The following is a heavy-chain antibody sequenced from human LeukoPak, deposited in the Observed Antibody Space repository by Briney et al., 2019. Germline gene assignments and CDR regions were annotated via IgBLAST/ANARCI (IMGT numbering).Heavy chain of an antibody. CDR2: ISGGGGNT. Sequence: GGSLRLSCAASGFIFNNAWMSWVRQAPGKGLEWVSAISGGGGNTYYADSVKGRFTISRDNSENTLYLQMNSLRAEDTAVYYCGKNRYSGSLSPFDIWGQGTMVTVSS. J-gene: IGHJ3*02. CDR3: GKNRYSGSLSPFDI. CDR1: GFIFNNAW. V-gene: IGHV3-23*01. D-gene: IGHD1-26*01.